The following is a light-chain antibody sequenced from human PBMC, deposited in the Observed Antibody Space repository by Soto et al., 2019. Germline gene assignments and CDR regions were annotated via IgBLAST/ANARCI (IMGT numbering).Light chain of an antibody. CDR2: DAS. V-gene: IGKV3-11*01. CDR3: QHRSDCPST. Sequence: EIVLTQSPATLSLSPGERATLSCRASQSVSSYLAWYQQKPGQAPRLLIYDASNRATGIPARFSGSGSGTDFTLTSSSLEPDDFAVYYCQHRSDCPSTFGGGTKVQIK. CDR1: QSVSSY. J-gene: IGKJ4*01.